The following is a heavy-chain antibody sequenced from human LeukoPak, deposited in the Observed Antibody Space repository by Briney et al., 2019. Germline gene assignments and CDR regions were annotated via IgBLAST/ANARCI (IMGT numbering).Heavy chain of an antibody. CDR1: GFTFSSYS. D-gene: IGHD3-10*01. CDR3: ARAPAQLWFGELLFDP. Sequence: PGGSLRLSCAASGFTFSSYSMNWVRQAPGKGLEWVSSISSSSSYIYYADSVKGRFTISRDNAKNSLYLQMNSLRAEDTAVYYCARAPAQLWFGELLFDPWGQGTLVTVSS. J-gene: IGHJ5*02. V-gene: IGHV3-21*01. CDR2: ISSSSSYI.